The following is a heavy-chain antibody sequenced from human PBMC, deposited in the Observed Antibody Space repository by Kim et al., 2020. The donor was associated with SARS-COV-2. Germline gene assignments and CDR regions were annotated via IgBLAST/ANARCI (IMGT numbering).Heavy chain of an antibody. CDR3: ARALAMVQGVIIVYGMDV. CDR2: ISAYNGNT. J-gene: IGHJ6*02. Sequence: ASVKVSCKASGYTFTSYGISWVRQAPGQGREWMGWISAYNGNTNYAQKLQGRVTMTTDTSTSTAYMGLRSLRSDDTAVYYCARALAMVQGVIIVYGMDVGGQGTTVTVAS. CDR1: GYTFTSYG. D-gene: IGHD3-10*01. V-gene: IGHV1-18*01.